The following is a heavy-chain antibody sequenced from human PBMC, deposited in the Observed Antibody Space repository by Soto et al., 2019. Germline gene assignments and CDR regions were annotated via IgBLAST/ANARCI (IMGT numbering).Heavy chain of an antibody. J-gene: IGHJ6*02. D-gene: IGHD3-3*01. CDR2: TRSKAYGGTT. V-gene: IGHV3-49*04. CDR3: TRDSYYDFWSGYFADVYYYYGMDV. CDR1: GFTFGDYA. Sequence: GGSLRLSCTASGFTFGDYAMSWVRQAPGKGLEWVGFTRSKAYGGTTEYAASVKGRFTISRDDSKSIAYLQMNSLKTEDTAVYYCTRDSYYDFWSGYFADVYYYYGMDVWGQGTTVTVSS.